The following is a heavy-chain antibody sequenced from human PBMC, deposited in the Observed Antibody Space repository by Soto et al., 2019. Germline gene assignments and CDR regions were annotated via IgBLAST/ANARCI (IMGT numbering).Heavy chain of an antibody. CDR1: GGTFGGFS. CDR2: ITPILGTA. CDR3: ARDRGEPVG. J-gene: IGHJ4*02. Sequence: QVQLVQSGAEVKNPGSSVKVSCKTSGGTFGGFSINWVRQAPGQGLEWMGRITPILGTATYAQKFQGRVTITADKSTSTAYMELNSLRFDDTAVYYCARDRGEPVGWGQGAPVTVSS. V-gene: IGHV1-69*08. D-gene: IGHD3-16*01.